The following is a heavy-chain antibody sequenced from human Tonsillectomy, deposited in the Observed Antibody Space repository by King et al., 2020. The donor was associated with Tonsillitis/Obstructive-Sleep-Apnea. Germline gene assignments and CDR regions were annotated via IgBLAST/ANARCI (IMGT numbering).Heavy chain of an antibody. D-gene: IGHD2-2*01. J-gene: IGHJ3*01. Sequence: QLVQSGGGLVQPGGSLRLPCAASGFTFSSYEMTWVRQAPGKGLEWVSFISSSGNTIYYADSVKGRFTISRDNAKNSLYLQMNSLRADDTAVYYCARDRYIVVIPAAVDAFDVWGQGTMVTVSS. CDR1: GFTFSSYE. CDR3: ARDRYIVVIPAAVDAFDV. CDR2: ISSSGNTI. V-gene: IGHV3-48*03.